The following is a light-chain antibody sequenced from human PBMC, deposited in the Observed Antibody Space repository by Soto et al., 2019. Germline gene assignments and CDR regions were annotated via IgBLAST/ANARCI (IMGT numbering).Light chain of an antibody. V-gene: IGKV1-39*01. CDR1: QGISNY. J-gene: IGKJ5*01. CDR2: AAS. Sequence: RITQSPSSLSASVGARVPISCRASQGISNYLAWYQQRPGKAPKLLIYAASSLQSGVPSRFSGSGSGTDLTITISSLQPEDVATYYCQQSYSTPITFGQGTRLDI. CDR3: QQSYSTPIT.